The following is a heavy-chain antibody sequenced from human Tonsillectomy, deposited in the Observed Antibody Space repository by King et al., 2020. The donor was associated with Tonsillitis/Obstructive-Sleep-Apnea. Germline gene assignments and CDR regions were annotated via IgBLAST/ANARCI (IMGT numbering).Heavy chain of an antibody. Sequence: VQLVESGGGLVKPGRSLRLSCTASGFTFGDYAMSWFRQAPGKGLEWVGFIRIKAYGGTTEYAASVKGRFTISRDDSKSIAYLQMNSLKTEDTAVYYCTKLNYDFWSGYYFDYWGQGTLVTVSS. CDR2: IRIKAYGGTT. CDR1: GFTFGDYA. D-gene: IGHD3-3*01. J-gene: IGHJ4*02. CDR3: TKLNYDFWSGYYFDY. V-gene: IGHV3-49*05.